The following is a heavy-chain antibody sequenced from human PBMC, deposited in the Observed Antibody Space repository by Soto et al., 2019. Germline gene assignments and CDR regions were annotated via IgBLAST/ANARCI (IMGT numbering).Heavy chain of an antibody. J-gene: IGHJ5*02. CDR2: ISSSSSYI. CDR1: GFSFNTFE. V-gene: IGHV3-21*01. CDR3: ARGSYNWNDGNWFDP. Sequence: LRLSCAASGFSFNTFEMSWVRQAPGKGLEWVSSISSSSSYIYYADSVKGRFTISGDNAKNSLYLQMNSLRAEDTAVYYCARGSYNWNDGNWFDPWGQGTLVTVSS. D-gene: IGHD1-20*01.